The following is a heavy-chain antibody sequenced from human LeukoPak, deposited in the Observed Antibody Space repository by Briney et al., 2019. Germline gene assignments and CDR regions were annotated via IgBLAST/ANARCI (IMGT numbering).Heavy chain of an antibody. CDR1: GYTFTSYY. CDR3: ARASRRAFDI. V-gene: IGHV1-46*01. CDR2: INPSAGYT. Sequence: GASVKVSCKASGYTFTSYYMHWVRQAPGQGLGWMGIINPSAGYTTYAQKFQGRVTMTRDTSISTAYMELSRLRSDDTAVYYCARASRRAFDIWGQGTMVTVSS. J-gene: IGHJ3*02. D-gene: IGHD6-13*01.